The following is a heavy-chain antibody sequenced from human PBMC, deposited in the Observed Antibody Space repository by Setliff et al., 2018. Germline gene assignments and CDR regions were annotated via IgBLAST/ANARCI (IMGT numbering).Heavy chain of an antibody. CDR3: VRALAYYYMDV. CDR2: ISYSSGSI. Sequence: GSLSLSCEASGFTFSSYSMNWVRQAPGKGLEWVAHISYSSGSISYADSVKGRFTISRDNAKNSLYLQMNSLRAEDTAIYYCVRALAYYYMDVWGKGTTVTVSS. CDR1: GFTFSSYS. V-gene: IGHV3-48*01. J-gene: IGHJ6*03.